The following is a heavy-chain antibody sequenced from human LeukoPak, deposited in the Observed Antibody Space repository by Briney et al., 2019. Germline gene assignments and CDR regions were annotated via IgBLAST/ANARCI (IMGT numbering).Heavy chain of an antibody. CDR2: INHSGST. Sequence: SETLSPTCAVYGGSFSGYYWSWIRHPPGKGLEWIGEINHSGSTNYNPSLKSRVTISVDTSKNQFSLKLSSVTAADTAVYYCARLRYQRDYWGQGTLVTVSS. D-gene: IGHD1-14*01. CDR3: ARLRYQRDY. CDR1: GGSFSGYY. J-gene: IGHJ4*02. V-gene: IGHV4-34*01.